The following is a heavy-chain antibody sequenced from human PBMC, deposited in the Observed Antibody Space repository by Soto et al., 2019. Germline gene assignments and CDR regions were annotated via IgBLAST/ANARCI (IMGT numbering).Heavy chain of an antibody. V-gene: IGHV4-61*01. CDR2: IYKTGST. J-gene: IGHJ1*01. D-gene: IGHD7-27*01. CDR1: GFSISFGNYY. Sequence: QLQESGPGLVKPSDTLSLTCSVSGFSISFGNYYWTWMRQPPGKGLELIGYIYKTGSTQYNPSLKSRVFIAVDVYMDQFSLNLSSVTAADTAVYYCARNGDIWGQGTLVTVSS. CDR3: ARNGDI.